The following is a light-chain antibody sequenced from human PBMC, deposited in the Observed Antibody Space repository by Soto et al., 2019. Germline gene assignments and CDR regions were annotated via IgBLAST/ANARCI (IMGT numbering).Light chain of an antibody. Sequence: SVLTQSPDTLSSFPGDRVTLSCMASQGVNTRLAWYQHRPGQAPRLLIYLTSNRAAGIPARFSGSGSGTDFTLTISDVQHEDFAIYYCHQRQSWPRTFGQGTKVDIK. CDR2: LTS. V-gene: IGKV3-11*01. J-gene: IGKJ1*01. CDR1: QGVNTR. CDR3: HQRQSWPRT.